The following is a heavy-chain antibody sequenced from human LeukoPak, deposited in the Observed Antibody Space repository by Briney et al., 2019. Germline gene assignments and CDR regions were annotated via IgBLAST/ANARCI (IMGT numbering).Heavy chain of an antibody. Sequence: ASVKVSCKASGYTFTGYYMHWVRQAPGQGLEWMGWINPNSGGTNYAQKFQGRVTMTRDTSITTAYMELSRLTSDDTAMYYCARGRNYDSSGLLDYWGQGTLVTVSS. J-gene: IGHJ4*02. D-gene: IGHD3-22*01. CDR2: INPNSGGT. V-gene: IGHV1-2*02. CDR3: ARGRNYDSSGLLDY. CDR1: GYTFTGYY.